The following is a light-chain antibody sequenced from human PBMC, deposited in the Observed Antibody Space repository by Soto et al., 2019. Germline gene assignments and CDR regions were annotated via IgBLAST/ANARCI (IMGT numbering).Light chain of an antibody. V-gene: IGKV1-8*01. CDR2: AAA. Sequence: IRMNPSTSSLSAYTGARVTITCRASQGIRSYLAWYQQKPGQAPKLLIYAAATLQSGVPSRFSGSGSGTDFTLTISCLQSEDFATYYCQQYYSYPPTFGPGTKVDIK. J-gene: IGKJ3*01. CDR1: QGIRSY. CDR3: QQYYSYPPT.